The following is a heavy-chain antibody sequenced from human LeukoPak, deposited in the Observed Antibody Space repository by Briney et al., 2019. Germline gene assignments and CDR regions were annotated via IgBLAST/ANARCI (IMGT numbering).Heavy chain of an antibody. J-gene: IGHJ4*02. CDR2: IIPILGIA. CDR3: ARGLQWLVPVYFDY. V-gene: IGHV1-69*04. Sequence: SVKVSCKASGGTFTSYAISWVRQAPGQGLEWMGRIIPILGIANYAQKFQGRVTITADKSTSTAYMELSSLRSEDTAVYYCARGLQWLVPVYFDYWGQGTLVTVSS. CDR1: GGTFTSYA. D-gene: IGHD6-19*01.